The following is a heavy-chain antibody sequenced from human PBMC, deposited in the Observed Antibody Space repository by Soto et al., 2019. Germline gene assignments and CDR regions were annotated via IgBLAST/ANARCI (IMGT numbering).Heavy chain of an antibody. J-gene: IGHJ4*02. D-gene: IGHD1-26*01. CDR1: GFTLSNYW. Sequence: GGSLRLSCAASGFTLSNYWRTWVRQAPGKGLEWVSYISSNDKTIYYADSVRGRFTISRDNAKNSLYLHMNRLRAEDTAVYYCERSPLFLGNWGQGTLVTVSS. CDR3: ERSPLFLGN. V-gene: IGHV3-48*03. CDR2: ISSNDKTI.